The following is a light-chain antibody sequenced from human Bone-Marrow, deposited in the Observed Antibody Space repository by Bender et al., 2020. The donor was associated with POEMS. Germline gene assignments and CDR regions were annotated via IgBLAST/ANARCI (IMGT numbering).Light chain of an antibody. CDR3: SSFTSTNTQV. Sequence: QSALTQPPSASGSPGQSVTISCTGSSSDVGGYDYVSWYQQHPGEAPKLMIYEVNKRPSGVPDRFSGSKSGNTASLTVSGLQAEDEADYYCSSFTSTNTQVFGGGTKLAVL. V-gene: IGLV2-8*01. CDR2: EVN. J-gene: IGLJ2*01. CDR1: SSDVGGYDY.